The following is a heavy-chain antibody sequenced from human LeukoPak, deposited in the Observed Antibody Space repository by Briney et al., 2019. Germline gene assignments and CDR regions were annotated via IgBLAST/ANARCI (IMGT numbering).Heavy chain of an antibody. Sequence: SETLSLTCAVSGGSISSSNWWSWVRQPPGKGLEWIGEIYHSGSTNYNPSLKSRVTISVDKSKNQFSLKLSSVTAADTAVYYCARGSYCSGGSCSSRPVDYWGQGTLVTVSS. CDR2: IYHSGST. CDR1: GGSISSSNW. CDR3: ARGSYCSGGSCSSRPVDY. D-gene: IGHD2-15*01. V-gene: IGHV4-4*02. J-gene: IGHJ4*02.